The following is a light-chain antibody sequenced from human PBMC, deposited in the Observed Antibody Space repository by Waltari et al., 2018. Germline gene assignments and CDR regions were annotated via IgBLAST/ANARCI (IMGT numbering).Light chain of an antibody. CDR2: DVS. Sequence: QSALTPPASVSGSPGQSITISCTGSSSDVGAYNYVPWYQHHPGKAPQLILSDVSDRPSGVSDRFSGSTAGKTASLSIAGLRADDEANYYCSSYTSVNTEVFGGGTKVTVL. J-gene: IGLJ2*01. CDR3: SSYTSVNTEV. CDR1: SSDVGAYNY. V-gene: IGLV2-14*03.